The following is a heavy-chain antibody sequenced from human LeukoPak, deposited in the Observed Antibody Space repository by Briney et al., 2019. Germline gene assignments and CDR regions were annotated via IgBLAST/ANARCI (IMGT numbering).Heavy chain of an antibody. CDR2: ISWKSGSI. V-gene: IGHV3-9*01. D-gene: IGHD6-19*01. Sequence: QPLRKGLEWVSNISWKSGSIGYADSVKGRFTISRDNAKNSLYLQMNSLRAEDTALYYCAKGGIAVAGTRFDYWGQGTLVTVSP. J-gene: IGHJ4*02. CDR3: AKGGIAVAGTRFDY.